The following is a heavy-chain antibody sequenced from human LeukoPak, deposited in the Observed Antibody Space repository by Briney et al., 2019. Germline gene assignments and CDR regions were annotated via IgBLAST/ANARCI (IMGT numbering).Heavy chain of an antibody. CDR1: GFTFSDSW. V-gene: IGHV3-7*01. CDR3: ARNRAGSY. Sequence: GGSLRLSCAASGFTFSDSWMSWVRQAPGKGLEWVANIKQDESEKYHVDSVKGRFTISRDNAKNSLYLQMNSLRAEDTAVYYCARNRAGSYWGQGTLVTVSS. J-gene: IGHJ4*02. CDR2: IKQDESEK. D-gene: IGHD3-10*01.